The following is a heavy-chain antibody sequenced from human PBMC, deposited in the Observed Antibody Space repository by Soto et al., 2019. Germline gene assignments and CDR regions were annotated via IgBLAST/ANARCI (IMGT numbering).Heavy chain of an antibody. J-gene: IGHJ5*02. CDR1: GYTFTGYF. CDR3: TRGGGTSLAPLP. V-gene: IGHV1-2*02. CDR2: INPNRGVT. D-gene: IGHD2-15*01. Sequence: ASVKVSCKASGYTFTGYFIHWVRQAPGEGLEWVGYINPNRGVTKYAPRFLGRVTITRDTSIRTAYMDLNNLRSDDTAVYFCTRGGGTSLAPLPWGPGTLVTVSS.